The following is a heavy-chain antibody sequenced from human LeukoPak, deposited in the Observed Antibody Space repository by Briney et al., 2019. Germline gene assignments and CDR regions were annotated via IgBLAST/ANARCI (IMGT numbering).Heavy chain of an antibody. J-gene: IGHJ4*02. Sequence: GEPLQISCKASGCRFTSYWIGWVRQLPGKGLEWMGIIDPSDSETRYTPSFQGQVTISVDKSLTTAHLQWNSLKASDTAMYYCARQTAMGRSGDYWGQGTLVTVSS. CDR1: GCRFTSYW. CDR3: ARQTAMGRSGDY. D-gene: IGHD5-18*01. CDR2: IDPSDSET. V-gene: IGHV5-51*01.